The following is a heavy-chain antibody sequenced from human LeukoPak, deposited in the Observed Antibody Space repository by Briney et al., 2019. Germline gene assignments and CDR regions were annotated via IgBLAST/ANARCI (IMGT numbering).Heavy chain of an antibody. Sequence: PGRSLRLSCAASGFTFSSYAMHWVRQAPGKGLEWVAVISYDGSNKYYADSVKGRFTISRDNSKNTLYLQMNSLRAEDTAVYYCARDKGYCSSTSCYTPHYWGQGTLVTVSS. V-gene: IGHV3-30-3*01. J-gene: IGHJ4*02. CDR1: GFTFSSYA. CDR2: ISYDGSNK. CDR3: ARDKGYCSSTSCYTPHY. D-gene: IGHD2-2*02.